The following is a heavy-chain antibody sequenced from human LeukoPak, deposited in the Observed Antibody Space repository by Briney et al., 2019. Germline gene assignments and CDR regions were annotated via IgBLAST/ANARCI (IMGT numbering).Heavy chain of an antibody. V-gene: IGHV3-23*01. Sequence: PGGSLRLSCAASGFTFSSYAMSWVRQAPGKGLEWVSAISGSGGSTYYADSVKGRFTISRDNPKNTLYLQMNSLRAEDTAVYYCATTVAGHYYYFDYWGQGTLVTVSS. CDR1: GFTFSSYA. CDR3: ATTVAGHYYYFDY. CDR2: ISGSGGST. D-gene: IGHD6-19*01. J-gene: IGHJ4*02.